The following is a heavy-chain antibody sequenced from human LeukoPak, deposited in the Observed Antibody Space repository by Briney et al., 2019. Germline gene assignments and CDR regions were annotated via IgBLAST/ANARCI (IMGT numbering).Heavy chain of an antibody. J-gene: IGHJ4*02. V-gene: IGHV3-23*01. CDR1: GFPFSSYA. CDR3: AKDNRGVDQWLVPRNDY. D-gene: IGHD6-19*01. Sequence: GGSLRLSCAASGFPFSSYAMSWVRQAPGKGLEWVSAISGSGGSTYYADSVTGRFTISRDNSKNTLYLQMNSLRAEDTAVYYCAKDNRGVDQWLVPRNDYWGQGTLVTVSS. CDR2: ISGSGGST.